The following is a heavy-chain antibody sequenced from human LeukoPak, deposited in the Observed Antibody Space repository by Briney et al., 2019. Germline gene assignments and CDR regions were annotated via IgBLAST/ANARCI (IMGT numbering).Heavy chain of an antibody. CDR2: VYYSGST. Sequence: SETLSLTCTVSGDSISTGGYYWYWIRQHPGKGLEWIGYVYYSGSTYYNPSFGSRLTISVDTSKNQFSLNLSSLTAADTAVYYCARGHGFCGSTSCYEFDYWGQGTLVTVSS. D-gene: IGHD2-2*01. CDR3: ARGHGFCGSTSCYEFDY. V-gene: IGHV4-31*03. CDR1: GDSISTGGYY. J-gene: IGHJ4*02.